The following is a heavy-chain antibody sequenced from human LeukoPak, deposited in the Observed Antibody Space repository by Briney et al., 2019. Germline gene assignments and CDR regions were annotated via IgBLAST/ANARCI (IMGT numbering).Heavy chain of an antibody. CDR1: GMTFSNHW. V-gene: IGHV3-74*01. J-gene: IGHJ4*02. Sequence: GGSLRLSCAASGMTFSNHWMHWVRQAPGKGLVWVSLIKTDGRTTIYTDSVKGRFTISRDNGKSILYLQMNSLRAEGTGIYYCTTGPSYGYEWWGQGTVVTVSS. D-gene: IGHD3-16*01. CDR3: TTGPSYGYEW. CDR2: IKTDGRTT.